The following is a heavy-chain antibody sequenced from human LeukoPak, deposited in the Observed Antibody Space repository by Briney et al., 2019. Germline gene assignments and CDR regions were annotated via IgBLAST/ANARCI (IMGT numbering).Heavy chain of an antibody. CDR2: ISGPGDTT. Sequence: GGSLRLSCAASGFTFSNCAMTWLRQAPGKGLEWVSVISGPGDTTYYGDSVKGRLIVSRHNSKNILYLQMNNMRVDDTAVYFCARGALTAVAVWGQGTLVTVSS. CDR1: GFTFSNCA. V-gene: IGHV3-23*01. CDR3: ARGALTAVAV. D-gene: IGHD5-18*01. J-gene: IGHJ4*02.